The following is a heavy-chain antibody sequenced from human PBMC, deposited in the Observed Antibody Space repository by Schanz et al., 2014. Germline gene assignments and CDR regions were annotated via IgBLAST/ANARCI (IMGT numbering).Heavy chain of an antibody. CDR2: IGRTSNNK. V-gene: IGHV3-48*02. D-gene: IGHD5-12*01. CDR3: AKDMNREATAPES. Sequence: QLVESGGGLVQPGGSLRLSCAVSDFNFRNSDMNWVRQAPGKGLEWISYIGRTSNNKYYADSVKGRFTVSRDNSKNTVYLHMNSLRDEDTAVYYCAKDMNREATAPESWGQGTLVVVSS. J-gene: IGHJ5*02. CDR1: DFNFRNSD.